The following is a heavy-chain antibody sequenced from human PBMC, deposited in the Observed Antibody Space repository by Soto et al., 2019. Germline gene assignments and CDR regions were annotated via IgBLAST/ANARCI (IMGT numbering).Heavy chain of an antibody. Sequence: GGSLRLSCAASGFNFNIYWIHCIRQAPLEWLVWVSRINSDGSDTSYADSVKGRFTISRDNAQNILYLQMNSLRAEDTALYYCARDFGEVGATAVYDIWGQGTMVTVSS. V-gene: IGHV3-74*01. CDR3: ARDFGEVGATAVYDI. J-gene: IGHJ3*02. CDR2: INSDGSDT. D-gene: IGHD1-26*01. CDR1: GFNFNIYW.